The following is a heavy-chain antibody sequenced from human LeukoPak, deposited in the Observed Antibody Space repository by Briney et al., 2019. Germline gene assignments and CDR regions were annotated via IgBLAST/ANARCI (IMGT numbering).Heavy chain of an antibody. CDR1: GYSFTSYW. V-gene: IGHV5-51*01. CDR2: IYPGDSDT. CDR3: ARQPSPTGVLRRGSQGYYDFWSGYLYYFDY. J-gene: IGHJ4*02. Sequence: GESLKISCKGSGYSFTSYWIGWVRQMPGEGLEWMGIIYPGDSDTRYSPSFQGQVTISADKSISTAYLQWSSLKASDTAMYYCARQPSPTGVLRRGSQGYYDFWSGYLYYFDYWGQGTLVTVSS. D-gene: IGHD3-3*01.